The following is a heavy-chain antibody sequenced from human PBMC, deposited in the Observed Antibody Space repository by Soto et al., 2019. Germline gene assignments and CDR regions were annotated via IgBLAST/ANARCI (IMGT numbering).Heavy chain of an antibody. CDR3: AKDAESRGGMDV. CDR2: ISWDGGST. Sequence: PGGSLRLSCAASGFTFDDYAMRWVRQAPGKGLEWVSLISWDGGSTYYADSVKGRFTISRDNSKNSLYLQMNSLRAEDTALYYCAKDAESRGGMDVWGQGTTVTVSS. CDR1: GFTFDDYA. J-gene: IGHJ6*02. D-gene: IGHD3-10*01. V-gene: IGHV3-43D*04.